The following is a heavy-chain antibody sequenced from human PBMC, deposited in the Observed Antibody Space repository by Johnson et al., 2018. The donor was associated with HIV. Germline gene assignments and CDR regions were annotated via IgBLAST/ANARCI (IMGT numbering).Heavy chain of an antibody. V-gene: IGHV3-33*06. CDR3: AKWGSMRATSAFDI. J-gene: IGHJ3*02. CDR2: IWYDGSNK. Sequence: HWVRQAPGKGLEWVAVIWYDGSNKYYADSVKGRLTISRDNSKNTLYLQMNSLRAEDTAVYYCAKWGSMRATSAFDIWGQGTMVTVSS. D-gene: IGHD1-26*01.